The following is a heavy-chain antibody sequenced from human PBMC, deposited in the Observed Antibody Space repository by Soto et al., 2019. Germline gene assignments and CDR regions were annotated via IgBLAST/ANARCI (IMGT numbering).Heavy chain of an antibody. D-gene: IGHD3-10*01. Sequence: GGSLRLSCAASGFTFSSYAMHWVRQAPGKGLEWVAVISYDGSNKYYADSVKGRFTISRDNSKNTLYLQMNSLRAEDTAVYYCARDRGDLWFGDSNPDYYYGMDVWGQGTTVTVSS. J-gene: IGHJ6*02. CDR1: GFTFSSYA. V-gene: IGHV3-30-3*01. CDR2: ISYDGSNK. CDR3: ARDRGDLWFGDSNPDYYYGMDV.